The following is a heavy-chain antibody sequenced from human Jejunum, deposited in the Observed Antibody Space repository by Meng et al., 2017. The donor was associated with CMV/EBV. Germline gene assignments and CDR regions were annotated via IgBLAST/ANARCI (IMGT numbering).Heavy chain of an antibody. J-gene: IGHJ4*02. CDR2: IDYTGTT. Sequence: PHHHGTRPVRVKPPENRILTSSVSGDYLCNSRHFWGWIRQPPGKGLEWIANIDYTGTTYYNPSLKSRITISRDTSKNQFSLKLNSVTAADTAVYYCSRVPPSGNYRFDYWGQGTLVTVSS. V-gene: IGHV4-39*07. D-gene: IGHD6-19*01. CDR3: SRVPPSGNYRFDY. CDR1: GDYLCNSRHF.